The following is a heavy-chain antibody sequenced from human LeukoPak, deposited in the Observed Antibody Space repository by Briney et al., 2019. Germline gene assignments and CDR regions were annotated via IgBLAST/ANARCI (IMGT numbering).Heavy chain of an antibody. J-gene: IGHJ4*02. D-gene: IGHD6-6*01. CDR1: GFTFSSYA. Sequence: GGSLRLSCAASGFTFSSYAMHWVRQAPGKGLEWVAVISYDGSNKYYADSVKGRFTISRDNSKNTLYLQMNSLRAEDTAVYYCARDVHSSSSVFDYWGQGTLVTVSS. CDR3: ARDVHSSSSVFDY. CDR2: ISYDGSNK. V-gene: IGHV3-30-3*01.